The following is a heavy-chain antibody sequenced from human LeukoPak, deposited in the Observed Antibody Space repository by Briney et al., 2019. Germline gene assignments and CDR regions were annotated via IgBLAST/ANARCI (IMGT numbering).Heavy chain of an antibody. D-gene: IGHD3-10*01. Sequence: SQTLSLTCTVSGDSISSGSYFWNWIRQPAGTGLEWIGRIYTSGSTNYNPSLKSRVTISVDTSKNQFSLKLSSVTAADTAVYYCAASWFGENYWGQGTLVTVSS. CDR2: IYTSGST. CDR1: GDSISSGSYF. J-gene: IGHJ4*02. V-gene: IGHV4-61*02. CDR3: AASWFGENY.